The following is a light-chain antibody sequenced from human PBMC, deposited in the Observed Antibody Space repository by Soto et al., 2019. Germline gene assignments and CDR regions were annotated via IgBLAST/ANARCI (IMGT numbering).Light chain of an antibody. Sequence: QSVLTQPASVSGSPGQSITISCTGTRSDVGGYKYVSWYQQHPGKAPKLMIYEVSNRPSGVSNRFSGSMSGNTASLTISGLQAEDEADYYCSSYTSSSTLYVFGTGTKVTVL. CDR3: SSYTSSSTLYV. CDR2: EVS. J-gene: IGLJ1*01. CDR1: RSDVGGYKY. V-gene: IGLV2-14*01.